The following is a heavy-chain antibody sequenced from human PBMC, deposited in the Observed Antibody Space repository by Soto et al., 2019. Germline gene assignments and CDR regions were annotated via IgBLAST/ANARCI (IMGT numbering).Heavy chain of an antibody. CDR2: IYYAGST. Sequence: SETLSLTCTVSGGSINNYYWSWIRQPPGKGLEFVGYIYYAGSTTYNPSLKSRVTISVDTSKNQFSLQLRSVTAADTAVYYCARLGGYYQTLDSWGQGTRVTVSS. J-gene: IGHJ4*02. D-gene: IGHD3-22*01. V-gene: IGHV4-59*08. CDR1: GGSINNYY. CDR3: ARLGGYYQTLDS.